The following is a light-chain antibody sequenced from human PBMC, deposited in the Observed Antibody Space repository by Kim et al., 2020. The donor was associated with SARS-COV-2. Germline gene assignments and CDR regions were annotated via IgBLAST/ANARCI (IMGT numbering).Light chain of an antibody. V-gene: IGKV1-5*03. J-gene: IGKJ1*01. Sequence: SVGDRVTITCRASQTISNWVAWYQQKPGKAPKLLIYTTSNLETGVPSRFSGSGSGTEFTLTISSLQPDDFATYYCRHYDSYSPWTFGQGTKVDIK. CDR1: QTISNW. CDR2: TTS. CDR3: RHYDSYSPWT.